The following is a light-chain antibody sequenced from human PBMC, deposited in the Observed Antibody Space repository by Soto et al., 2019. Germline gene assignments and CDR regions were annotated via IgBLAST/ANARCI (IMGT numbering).Light chain of an antibody. CDR2: GAS. Sequence: EIVMTQSPATLSVSPGERATLSCRARQSVSSNLAWYQQKPGQAPRLLIYGASSRATGIPDRFSGTGSETDFTLTISRLEPEDFAVYYCQQYDNSPITIGQGTRLEI. V-gene: IGKV3-20*01. CDR3: QQYDNSPIT. CDR1: QSVSSN. J-gene: IGKJ5*01.